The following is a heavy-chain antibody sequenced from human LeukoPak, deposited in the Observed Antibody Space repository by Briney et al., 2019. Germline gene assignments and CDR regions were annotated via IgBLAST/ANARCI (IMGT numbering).Heavy chain of an antibody. Sequence: ASVKVSCKASGYTFTSYGISWVRQAPGQGLEWMGWISAYNGHTNYAQKFQGRVTITTDESTSTAYMELSSLRSEDTAVYYCARDRWYFDLWGRGTLVTVSS. CDR3: ARDRWYFDL. CDR1: GYTFTSYG. CDR2: ISAYNGHT. J-gene: IGHJ2*01. V-gene: IGHV1-18*01.